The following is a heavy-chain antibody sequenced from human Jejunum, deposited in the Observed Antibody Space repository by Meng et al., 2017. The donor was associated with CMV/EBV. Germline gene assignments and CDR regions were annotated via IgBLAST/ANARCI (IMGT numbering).Heavy chain of an antibody. CDR2: ISGDGDSA. CDR1: GFTFSDAA. Sequence: EVQLLESGGGLVQPGGSLRVSCAASGFTFSDAAISWIRQAPGKGLQWVSAISGDGDSAVYADFMKDRFTISRDNSKNTVYLQMNSLRAEDTAVYYCAKGQLFTGAAHFDCWGQGTLVTVS. CDR3: AKGQLFTGAAHFDC. V-gene: IGHV3-23*01. J-gene: IGHJ4*02. D-gene: IGHD6-19*01.